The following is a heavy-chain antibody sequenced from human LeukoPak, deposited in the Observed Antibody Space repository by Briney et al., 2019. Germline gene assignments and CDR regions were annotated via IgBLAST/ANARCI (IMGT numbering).Heavy chain of an antibody. D-gene: IGHD6-19*01. CDR2: IYYSGST. CDR3: ARRRYSSFFHYYYYMDV. J-gene: IGHJ6*03. CDR1: GCSISSHY. V-gene: IGHV4-59*11. Sequence: SETLSLTCTASGCSISSHYLSWIRQPPGKGLEWIGYIYYSGSTNYNPSLKSRVTISVDTSKNQFSLKLRCVTAADTAVYYCARRRYSSFFHYYYYMDVWGKGTTVTVSS.